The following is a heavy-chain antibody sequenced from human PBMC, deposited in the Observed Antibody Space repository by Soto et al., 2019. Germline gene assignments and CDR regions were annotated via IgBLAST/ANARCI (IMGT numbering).Heavy chain of an antibody. CDR2: VYSNGTT. Sequence: NPSETLSLTCTVSGDSITHYYWSWIRRPPGKELEWIGFVYSNGTTSYNRSLKSRVTMSVDTSKNQFSLKLRSVTAADTAVYYCARTPHIWGQGTLVTVSS. CDR1: GDSITHYY. CDR3: ARTPHI. V-gene: IGHV4-59*01. J-gene: IGHJ4*02.